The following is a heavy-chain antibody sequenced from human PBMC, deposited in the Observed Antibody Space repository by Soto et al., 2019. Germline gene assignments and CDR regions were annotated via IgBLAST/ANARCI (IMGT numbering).Heavy chain of an antibody. V-gene: IGHV1-2*02. CDR1: GYTFTGYY. D-gene: IGHD3-10*01. Sequence: ASVKVSCKASGYTFTGYYMHWVRQAPGQGLEWMGWINPNSGGTNYAQKFQGRVTMTRDTSISTAYMELSRLRSDDTAVYYCAVWRGAYYYYGMDVWGQGTTVSVSS. J-gene: IGHJ6*02. CDR2: INPNSGGT. CDR3: AVWRGAYYYYGMDV.